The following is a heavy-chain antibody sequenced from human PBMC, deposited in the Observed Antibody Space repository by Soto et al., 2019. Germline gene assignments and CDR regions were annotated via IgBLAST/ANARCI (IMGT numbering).Heavy chain of an antibody. CDR1: GFRFSIYS. CDR3: ARSEEGHFDY. CDR2: ITSDTKTI. J-gene: IGHJ4*02. Sequence: EVRLVESGGALVQRGGSLTLSCAASGFRFSIYSMNWVRQAPGKGLEWSAYITSDTKTIKYAESVKGRFTISRDNAKNSVYLQMNNLSDEDTAVYYCARSEEGHFDYWGQGTVVTVSS. V-gene: IGHV3-48*02.